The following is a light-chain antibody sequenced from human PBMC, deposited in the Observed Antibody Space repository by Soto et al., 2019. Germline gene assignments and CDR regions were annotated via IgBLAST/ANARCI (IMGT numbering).Light chain of an antibody. Sequence: EIGLTQSPGTLSLSPGERVTLSCRASQTFSNSFLSWFQQIPGQAPRLLIYGASMRATGIPDRFSGSGSGTDFTLTISRLEPEDFAVYYCQQCGSSSTFGQGTRLE. CDR3: QQCGSSST. J-gene: IGKJ5*01. V-gene: IGKV3-20*01. CDR1: QTFSNSF. CDR2: GAS.